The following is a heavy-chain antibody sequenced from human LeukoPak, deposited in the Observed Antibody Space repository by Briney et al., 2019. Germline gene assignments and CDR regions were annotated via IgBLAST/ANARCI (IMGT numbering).Heavy chain of an antibody. CDR3: ARGASNIYYYYMDV. J-gene: IGHJ6*03. CDR2: IHSSGST. V-gene: IGHV4-4*07. D-gene: IGHD4-11*01. CDR1: GGSISTYY. Sequence: SETLSLTCTVSGGSISTYYWSWVRQPAGKGLEWIGRIHSSGSTNYNPSLKSRVSISVDTSKSQFSLQVRSVTAADTAVYYCARGASNIYYYYMDVWGKGTTVTVSS.